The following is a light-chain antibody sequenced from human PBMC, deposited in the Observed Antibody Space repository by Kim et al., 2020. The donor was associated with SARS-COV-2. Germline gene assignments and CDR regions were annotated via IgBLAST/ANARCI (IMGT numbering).Light chain of an antibody. CDR3: MIWHSNTVV. Sequence: QPVLTQPSSLSASPGASASLTCTLRSGINVGTYWMYWYQQKPGSPPQSLLRYKSDSEKQQGSGVPSRFSGSKDASANAGILLISGLQSEDEADYYCMIWHSNTVVFGGGTQLTVL. V-gene: IGLV5-45*03. CDR1: SGINVGTYW. J-gene: IGLJ2*01. CDR2: YKSDSEK.